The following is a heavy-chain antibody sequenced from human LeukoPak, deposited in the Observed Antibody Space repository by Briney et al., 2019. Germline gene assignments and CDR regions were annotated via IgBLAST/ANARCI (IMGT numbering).Heavy chain of an antibody. Sequence: GRSLRLSCTASGFAFGDYALSWFRQAPGKGLEWVGFIRSKAYGGTTEYAASVKGRFTISRDDSKSIAYLQMNSLKTEDTAVYHCTKTTHGIYYWGQGTLVTVSS. CDR3: TKTTHGIYY. J-gene: IGHJ4*02. V-gene: IGHV3-49*03. D-gene: IGHD4-17*01. CDR2: IRSKAYGGTT. CDR1: GFAFGDYA.